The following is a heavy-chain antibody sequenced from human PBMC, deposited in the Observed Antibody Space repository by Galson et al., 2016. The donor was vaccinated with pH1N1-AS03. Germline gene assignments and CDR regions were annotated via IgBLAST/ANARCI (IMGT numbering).Heavy chain of an antibody. Sequence: SLRLSCATSGFTFTDFAVSWVRQAPGRGLEWVSATSSSGGSTYYAESVKGRVTLTRDYSKNTVDLQMNSLRGEDTAVYYCAKDQNDDRLHYFSGSYVWGQGTTVIVSS. J-gene: IGHJ6*02. CDR3: AKDQNDDRLHYFSGSYV. CDR2: TSSSGGST. V-gene: IGHV3-23*01. D-gene: IGHD1-1*01. CDR1: GFTFTDFA.